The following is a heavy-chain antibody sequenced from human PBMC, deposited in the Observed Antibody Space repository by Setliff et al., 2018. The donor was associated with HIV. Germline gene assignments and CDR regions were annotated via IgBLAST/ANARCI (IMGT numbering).Heavy chain of an antibody. CDR2: IREDGSEN. CDR1: GFPFSSYS. D-gene: IGHD6-19*01. J-gene: IGHJ4*02. Sequence: PGGSLRLSCAASGFPFSSYSMNWFRQAPGKGLEWVATIREDGSENYYVDSVKGRFTISRDNAKNTLSLQMNTLRAEDTAVYYCARPPTRYNNGWLERGGFDYWGQGTLVTVSS. CDR3: ARPPTRYNNGWLERGGFDY. V-gene: IGHV3-7*01.